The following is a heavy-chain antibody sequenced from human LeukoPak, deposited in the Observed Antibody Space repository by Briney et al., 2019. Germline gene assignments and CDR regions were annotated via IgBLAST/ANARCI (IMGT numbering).Heavy chain of an antibody. CDR2: ISSSSSYI. D-gene: IGHD4-11*01. Sequence: GGSLRLSCAASGFTVSSNYMSWVRQAPGKGLEWVSSISSSSSYIYYADSVKGRFTISRDNSKNTLYLQMNSLRAEDTAVYYCARVMRDFREGYDIWGQGTMVTVSS. CDR1: GFTVSSNY. CDR3: ARVMRDFREGYDI. V-gene: IGHV3-21*06. J-gene: IGHJ3*02.